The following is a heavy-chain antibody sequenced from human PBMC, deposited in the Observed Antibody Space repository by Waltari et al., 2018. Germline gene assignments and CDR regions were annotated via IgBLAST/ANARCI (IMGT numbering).Heavy chain of an antibody. CDR3: ARDYRNTGWDC. D-gene: IGHD6-19*01. J-gene: IGHJ4*02. CDR2: ITPKRGVT. CDR1: GYTFTDYY. V-gene: IGHV1-2*02. Sequence: QVQLVQSGAEVKKPGASVKVSCKASGYTFTDYYLHWVRQAPGQGLEYMGVITPKRGVTFYAQKFQDRVTMTRDTVIDTAYMELSGLRSDDTAMYYCARDYRNTGWDCWSRGTLVTVSS.